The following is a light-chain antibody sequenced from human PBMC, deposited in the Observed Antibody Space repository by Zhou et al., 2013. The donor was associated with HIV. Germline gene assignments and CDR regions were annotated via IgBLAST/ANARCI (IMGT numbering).Light chain of an antibody. CDR1: QGIRND. CDR3: QQYGNSPTWT. Sequence: DIQMTQSPSSLSASVGDRVTITCRASQGIRNDLGWYQQKPGQAPKRLIYSASSLQSGVPSRFSGSGSGTEFTLTISSLQLEDFAVYYCQQYGNSPTWTFGQGTKVEIK. V-gene: IGKV1-17*01. CDR2: SAS. J-gene: IGKJ1*01.